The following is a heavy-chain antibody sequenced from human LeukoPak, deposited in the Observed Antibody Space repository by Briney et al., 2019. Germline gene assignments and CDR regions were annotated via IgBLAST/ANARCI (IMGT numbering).Heavy chain of an antibody. D-gene: IGHD5-12*01. J-gene: IGHJ4*02. CDR1: GFTFSDYS. CDR3: ARDHRYAFDN. CDR2: AGISSGNT. Sequence: GGSLRLSCAASGFTFSDYSMNWVRQAPGKGLEWISYAGISSGNTKYADSVKGRFTISGDSAKNSVFLQMNNLRVEDTAVYYCARDHRYAFDNWGQGALVTVSS. V-gene: IGHV3-48*04.